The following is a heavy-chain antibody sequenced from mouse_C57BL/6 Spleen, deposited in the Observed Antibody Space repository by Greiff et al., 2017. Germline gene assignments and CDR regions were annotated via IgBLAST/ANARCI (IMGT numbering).Heavy chain of an antibody. V-gene: IGHV1-81*01. Sequence: VQLQQSGAELARPGASVKLSCKASGYTFTSYGISWVKQRTGQGLEWIGEIYPRSGNTYYNEKVKGKATLTADKSSSTAYMELRSLTSEDSAVYFCARNDYDVKAYWGQGTLVTVSA. D-gene: IGHD2-4*01. CDR2: IYPRSGNT. J-gene: IGHJ3*01. CDR1: GYTFTSYG. CDR3: ARNDYDVKAY.